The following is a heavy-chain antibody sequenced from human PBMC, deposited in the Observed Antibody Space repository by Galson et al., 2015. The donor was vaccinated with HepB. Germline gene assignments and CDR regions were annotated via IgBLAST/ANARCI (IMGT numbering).Heavy chain of an antibody. CDR3: ARGPRGLMSWFDP. CDR2: ISSSSSYI. CDR1: GFTFSSYS. V-gene: IGHV3-21*01. D-gene: IGHD6-25*01. Sequence: SLRLSCAASGFTFSSYSMNWVRQAPGKGLEWVSSISSSSSYIYYADSVKGRFTISRDNAKNSLYLQMNSLRAEDTAVYYCARGPRGLMSWFDPWGQGTLVTVSS. J-gene: IGHJ5*02.